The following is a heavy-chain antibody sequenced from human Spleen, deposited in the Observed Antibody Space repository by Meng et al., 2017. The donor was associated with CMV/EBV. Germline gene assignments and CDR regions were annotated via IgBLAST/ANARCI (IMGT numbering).Heavy chain of an antibody. CDR3: ARYRIGLMVYGMGSFDY. CDR2: ISADSGNT. Sequence: YTFTSYGISWVRKAPGQGLEWMGWISADSGNTNYAQRLQGRVTMTADTTTSTAYMELRSVRSDDTAVYYCARYRIGLMVYGMGSFDYWGQGTLVTVSS. V-gene: IGHV1-18*01. J-gene: IGHJ4*02. D-gene: IGHD2-8*01. CDR1: YTFTSYG.